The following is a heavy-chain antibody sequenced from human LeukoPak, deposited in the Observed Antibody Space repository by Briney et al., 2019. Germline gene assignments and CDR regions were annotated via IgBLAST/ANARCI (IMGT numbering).Heavy chain of an antibody. Sequence: ASVKVSCKASGGTFISYAISWVRQAPGQGLEWMGGIIPIFGTANYAQKFQGRVTITADKSTSTAYMELSSLRSEDTAVYYCARKVPNDSSGYYYRGQFDPWGQGTLVTVPS. CDR2: IIPIFGTA. CDR3: ARKVPNDSSGYYYRGQFDP. J-gene: IGHJ5*02. V-gene: IGHV1-69*06. D-gene: IGHD3-22*01. CDR1: GGTFISYA.